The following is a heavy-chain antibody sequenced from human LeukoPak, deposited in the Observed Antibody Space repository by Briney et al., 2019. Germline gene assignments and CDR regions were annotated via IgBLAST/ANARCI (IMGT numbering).Heavy chain of an antibody. CDR1: GFTFDDYA. CDR3: ARDSDYYSSGWSPWDY. V-gene: IGHV3-9*01. CDR2: ISWNSGTI. Sequence: GGSLRLSCAASGFTFDDYAMHWVRQAPGKGLEWVSGISWNSGTIGYADSVKGRFTISRDNAKNSLYLQMKSLRAEDTALYYCARDSDYYSSGWSPWDYWGQGTLVTVSS. D-gene: IGHD6-19*01. J-gene: IGHJ4*02.